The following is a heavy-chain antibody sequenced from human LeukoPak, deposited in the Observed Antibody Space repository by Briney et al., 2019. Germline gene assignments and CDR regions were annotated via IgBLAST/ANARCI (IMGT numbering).Heavy chain of an antibody. Sequence: ASVKASCKASGYTFTSYDINWVRQAPGQGLEWMGWISVKNGDTTYAQKLQGRVTMTIDTSTSTAYMELRSLTSDDTAVYYCARDQSRVGGTRPVDFWGQGTLVTVSS. V-gene: IGHV1-18*01. CDR2: ISVKNGDT. CDR1: GYTFTSYD. D-gene: IGHD1-26*01. J-gene: IGHJ4*02. CDR3: ARDQSRVGGTRPVDF.